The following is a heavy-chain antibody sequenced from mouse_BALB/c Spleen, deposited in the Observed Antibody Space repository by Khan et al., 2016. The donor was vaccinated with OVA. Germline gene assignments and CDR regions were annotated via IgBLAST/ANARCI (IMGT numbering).Heavy chain of an antibody. J-gene: IGHJ2*01. CDR1: GYSITSGYA. Sequence: VQLQQSGPGLVKPSQSLSLTCTVTGYSITSGYAWNWIRQFPGNKLEWMGYISYSGGTSYTPSLKSRISINRDSSKNQFFLQLNSVTNEDTATYYCARGNYYGYYFDYWGQGTTLTVSS. D-gene: IGHD1-1*01. V-gene: IGHV3-2*02. CDR3: ARGNYYGYYFDY. CDR2: ISYSGGT.